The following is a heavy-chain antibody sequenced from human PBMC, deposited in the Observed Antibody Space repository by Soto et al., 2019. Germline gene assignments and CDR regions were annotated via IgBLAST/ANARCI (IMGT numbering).Heavy chain of an antibody. Sequence: ASVKVSCKASGYTFTSYGISWVRQAPGQGLEWMGWISAYNGNTNYAQKLQGRVTMTTDTSTSTAYMALMSLRSDDTAVYYCARGRYYDSSGYYGPDAFEIWGQGTMVTVSS. CDR3: ARGRYYDSSGYYGPDAFEI. CDR1: GYTFTSYG. J-gene: IGHJ3*02. CDR2: ISAYNGNT. D-gene: IGHD3-22*01. V-gene: IGHV1-18*01.